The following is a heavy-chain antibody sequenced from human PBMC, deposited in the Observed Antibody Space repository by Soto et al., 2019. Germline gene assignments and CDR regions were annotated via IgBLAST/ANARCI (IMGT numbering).Heavy chain of an antibody. Sequence: ASVKVSCKASGYTFTGYYMHWLRQAPGQGLEWMGWISAFNGNTETAQGLQDRVTMTTDSSTTTAHMDLTNLTTDDTAIYYCARSYYLADAFDVWGQGTMVTVSS. CDR2: ISAFNGNT. J-gene: IGHJ3*01. V-gene: IGHV1-18*04. D-gene: IGHD3-16*01. CDR3: ARSYYLADAFDV. CDR1: GYTFTGYY.